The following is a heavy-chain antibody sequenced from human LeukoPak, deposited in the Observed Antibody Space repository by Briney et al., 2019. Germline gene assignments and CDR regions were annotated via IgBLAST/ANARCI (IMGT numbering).Heavy chain of an antibody. Sequence: GRSLRLSCAASGFTFSSYAMHWVRQAPGKGLEWVANIKQDGSEKHYVDSVKGRFTISRDNAKNSLYLQMNSLRAEDTAVYYCAREPGIGYAFDIWGQGTVVAVSS. V-gene: IGHV3-7*01. CDR3: AREPGIGYAFDI. CDR1: GFTFSSYA. D-gene: IGHD3-10*01. J-gene: IGHJ3*02. CDR2: IKQDGSEK.